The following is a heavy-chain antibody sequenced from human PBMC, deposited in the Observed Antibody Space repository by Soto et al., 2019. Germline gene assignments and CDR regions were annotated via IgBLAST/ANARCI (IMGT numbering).Heavy chain of an antibody. V-gene: IGHV3-13*05. Sequence: EVQLVESGGGLVQPGGSLRLSCEASGFTFRNYDMHWVRQGTGKGLEWVSGISAAGDPDYADSVEGRFTISRENAQNSFFLQMNSLRVGETAVDYCARTDRGFYGLDVWGQGTTVIVSS. CDR2: ISAAGDP. CDR1: GFTFRNYD. CDR3: ARTDRGFYGLDV. J-gene: IGHJ6*02.